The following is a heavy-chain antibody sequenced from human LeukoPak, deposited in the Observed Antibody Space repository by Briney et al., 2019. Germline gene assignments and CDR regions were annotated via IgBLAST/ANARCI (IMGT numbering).Heavy chain of an antibody. CDR3: ARALATINMDV. Sequence: SETLSLTCTVSGYSISSGYYWGWIRQPPGKGLEWIGSIYHSGSTYYNPSLKSRVTISVDTSKNQFSLKLSSVTAADTAVYYCARALATINMDVWGKGTTVTVSS. CDR1: GYSISSGYY. J-gene: IGHJ6*03. V-gene: IGHV4-38-2*02. CDR2: IYHSGST. D-gene: IGHD5-12*01.